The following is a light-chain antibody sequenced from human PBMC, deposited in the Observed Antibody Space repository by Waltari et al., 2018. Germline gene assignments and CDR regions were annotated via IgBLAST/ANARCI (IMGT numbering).Light chain of an antibody. Sequence: HSVLTQPPSVSGAPRQRVTISCSGSSSNLENNALLWYQHLPGRAPKLLIRYDNLLPSGVSARFSASKSGTSASLAISGLQSDDEADYYCATWDDSLNAYVFGSGTKVTVV. J-gene: IGLJ1*01. CDR3: ATWDDSLNAYV. CDR2: YDN. V-gene: IGLV1-36*01. CDR1: SSNLENNA.